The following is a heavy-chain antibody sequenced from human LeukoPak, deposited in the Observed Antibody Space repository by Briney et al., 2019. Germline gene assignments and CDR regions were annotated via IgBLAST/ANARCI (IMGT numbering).Heavy chain of an antibody. CDR2: MNPNSGNT. CDR3: ARAEDWMITFGGVRFGY. J-gene: IGHJ4*02. CDR1: GYTFTSYD. D-gene: IGHD3-16*01. V-gene: IGHV1-8*01. Sequence: GASVKVSCKASGYTFTSYDINWVRQATGQGLEWMGWMNPNSGNTGYAQKFHGRVTMTRNTSISTAYMELSSLRSEDTAVYYCARAEDWMITFGGVRFGYWGQGTLVTVSS.